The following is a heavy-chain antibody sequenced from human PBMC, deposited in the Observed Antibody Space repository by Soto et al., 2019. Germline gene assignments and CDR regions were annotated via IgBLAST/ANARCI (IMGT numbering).Heavy chain of an antibody. J-gene: IGHJ4*02. Sequence: QITLKESGPTLVKPTQTLTLTCTFSGFSLNTRGVGVGWIRQPPGKALEWLALISWDGEKRYRPSLKTRLTVTKDTSENQVVLKMTNMDPVDTATYYCAPRRGDLLTGHYYCDFWGQGTLVTVSS. CDR2: ISWDGEK. CDR3: APRRGDLLTGHYYCDF. V-gene: IGHV2-5*02. CDR1: GFSLNTRGVG. D-gene: IGHD3-9*01.